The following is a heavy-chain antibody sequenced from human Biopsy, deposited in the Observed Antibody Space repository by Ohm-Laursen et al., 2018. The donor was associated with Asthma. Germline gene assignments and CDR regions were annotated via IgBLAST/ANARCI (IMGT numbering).Heavy chain of an antibody. CDR1: GFTFVDYW. J-gene: IGHJ1*01. Sequence: SLRLSCVATGFTFVDYWLCWVRQVPGKRLAWVANINHDGSEKNHVDSLKGRFTISRDNAKNSLYLQMNSLTAEDTAVYYCARTFHFWSPYHAEHYQLWGQGTLVTVSS. V-gene: IGHV3-7*01. D-gene: IGHD3-3*02. CDR2: INHDGSEK. CDR3: ARTFHFWSPYHAEHYQL.